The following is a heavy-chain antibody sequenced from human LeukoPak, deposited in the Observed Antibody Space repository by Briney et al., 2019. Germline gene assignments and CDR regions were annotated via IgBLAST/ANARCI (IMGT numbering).Heavy chain of an antibody. CDR3: AKGSFNPAFLDH. J-gene: IGHJ4*01. Sequence: GSLRLSCATSGFKFGDYVISLGRQAPGEGLGWGGSIRSKVYGGTSDYAASVSGRSIISRDDSQSTAYLEMHRLRTEDTGVYYCAKGSFNPAFLDHWGQGNLVIVSS. CDR1: GFKFGDYV. V-gene: IGHV3-49*04. CDR2: IRSKVYGGTS. D-gene: IGHD1-26*01.